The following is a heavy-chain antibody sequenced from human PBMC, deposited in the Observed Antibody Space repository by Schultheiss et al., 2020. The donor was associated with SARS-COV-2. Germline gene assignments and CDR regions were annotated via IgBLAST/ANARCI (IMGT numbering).Heavy chain of an antibody. D-gene: IGHD1-7*01. J-gene: IGHJ3*02. V-gene: IGHV3-23*01. CDR1: GFTFSSYA. CDR3: AKRWDDWNYNAFDI. Sequence: GESLKISCAASGFTFSSYAMSWVRQAPGKGLEWVSAISGSGGSTYYADSVKGRFTISRDNSKNTLYLQMNSLRAEDTAVYYCAKRWDDWNYNAFDIWGQGTMVTVSS. CDR2: ISGSGGST.